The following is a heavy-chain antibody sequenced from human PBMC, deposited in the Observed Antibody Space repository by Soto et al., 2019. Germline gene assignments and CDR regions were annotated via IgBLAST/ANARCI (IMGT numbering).Heavy chain of an antibody. J-gene: IGHJ4*02. CDR1: SGSISTGNW. CDR3: ARVFSSGSGWMYYFDF. Sequence: QVELQESGPRLVKSSGTLSLTCEVSSGSISTGNWWSWVRQPPGKGLEWLGEIYYTGATNYNPSLKSRVTMPIDKSKDQFSLILTSATAADTAVYYCARVFSSGSGWMYYFDFWGQGILVSVSS. D-gene: IGHD6-25*01. V-gene: IGHV4-4*02. CDR2: IYYTGAT.